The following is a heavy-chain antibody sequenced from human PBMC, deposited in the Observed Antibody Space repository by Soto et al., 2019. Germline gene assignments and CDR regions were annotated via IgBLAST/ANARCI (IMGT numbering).Heavy chain of an antibody. CDR2: IKSKTAGGTT. CDR3: TRSNYYDSGRFPQAPLDF. J-gene: IGHJ4*02. CDR1: GFTFSNAW. Sequence: EVQLVESGGGLVKPGGSLSLSCAASGFTFSNAWMNWVRQAPGKGLAWVGRIKSKTAGGTTDYAAPVKGRFTISSDDSKNTLYLQMNSLKTDDTALYYCTRSNYYDSGRFPQAPLDFWCQVTLLTVSS. V-gene: IGHV3-15*07. D-gene: IGHD3-10*01.